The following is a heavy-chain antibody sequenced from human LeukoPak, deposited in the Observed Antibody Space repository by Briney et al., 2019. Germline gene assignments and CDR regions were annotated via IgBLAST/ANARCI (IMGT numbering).Heavy chain of an antibody. CDR3: AKGYSSSWYSVHDH. V-gene: IGHV3-23*01. Sequence: GGSLRLSCAGSGFSISIYAMSWVRQAPGKGLEWVSGISGGGGDNTYYADSVKGRFTISRDNSKNTLHRQMSSLRAEDTAVYYCAKGYSSSWYSVHDHWGQGTLVTVSS. D-gene: IGHD6-13*01. CDR2: ISGGGGDNT. J-gene: IGHJ4*02. CDR1: GFSISIYA.